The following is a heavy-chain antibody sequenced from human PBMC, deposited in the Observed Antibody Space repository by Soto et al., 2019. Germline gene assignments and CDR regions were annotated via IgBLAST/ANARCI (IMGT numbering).Heavy chain of an antibody. CDR2: ISPRSDDI. CDR1: GFDLNYYS. CDR3: ARPRGPRGYDLIDY. J-gene: IGHJ4*02. D-gene: IGHD5-12*01. V-gene: IGHV3-21*01. Sequence: EVQLLESGGDLVRPGGSLRLSCAASGFDLNYYSMNWVRQAPAKGLEWVSSISPRSDDIYYADSVKGRFTISRDNAKNSVYLQMNSLRDEDTAVYYCARPRGPRGYDLIDYWGQGTLVIVSS.